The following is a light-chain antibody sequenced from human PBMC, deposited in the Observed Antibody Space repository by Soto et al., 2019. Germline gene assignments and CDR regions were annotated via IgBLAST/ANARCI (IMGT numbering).Light chain of an antibody. Sequence: QSALTQPRSVSGSPGQSVTISCTGTSSDVGDYTYVSWYQQRPGKAPKFMIYDVSRRPSGVPDRFAGSKSGNTASLTISGLQAEDEADYYCCSYAGSYTWVFGGGTKLTVL. J-gene: IGLJ3*02. CDR2: DVS. CDR3: CSYAGSYTWV. CDR1: SSDVGDYTY. V-gene: IGLV2-11*01.